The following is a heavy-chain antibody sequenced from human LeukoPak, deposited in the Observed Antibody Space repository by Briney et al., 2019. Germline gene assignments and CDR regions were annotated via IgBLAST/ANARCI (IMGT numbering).Heavy chain of an antibody. CDR3: ARDRRGYSYGFDDYYYGMDV. V-gene: IGHV4-59*01. J-gene: IGHJ6*02. CDR2: IYYSGST. Sequence: SETLSLTCPVSGGSISSYYWSWIRQPPGKGLEWMGYIYYSGSTNYNPSLKSRVTISVDTSKNQFSLKLSSVTAADTAVYYCARDRRGYSYGFDDYYYGMDVWGQGTTVTVSS. D-gene: IGHD5-18*01. CDR1: GGSISSYY.